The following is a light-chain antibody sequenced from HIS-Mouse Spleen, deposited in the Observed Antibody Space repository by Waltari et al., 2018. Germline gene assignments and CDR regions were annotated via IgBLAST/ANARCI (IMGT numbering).Light chain of an antibody. J-gene: IGLJ3*02. Sequence: QSALTQPASVSGSPGQSITISCTGTSSDVGGYNYVSWYQQHPGKAPKPMIYDVSNRPAGVSKRFPGSKSGNTASLTISGLQAEDEADYYCSSYTSSSTWVFGGGTKLTVL. CDR3: SSYTSSSTWV. CDR1: SSDVGGYNY. V-gene: IGLV2-14*03. CDR2: DVS.